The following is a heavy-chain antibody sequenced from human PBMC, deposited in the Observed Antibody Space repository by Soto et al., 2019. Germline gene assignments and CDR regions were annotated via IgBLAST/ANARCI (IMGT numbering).Heavy chain of an antibody. CDR2: ISWNSGSI. J-gene: IGHJ4*02. Sequence: EVQLVESGGGLVQPGRSLRLSCAASGFTFDDYAMHWVRQAPGKGLEWVSGISWNSGSIGYADSVKGRFTISRDNAKNSLDLQMNSLRAEATALYYCAKDRGLVLSFYFDYWGQGTLVTVSS. CDR3: AKDRGLVLSFYFDY. V-gene: IGHV3-9*01. D-gene: IGHD6-19*01. CDR1: GFTFDDYA.